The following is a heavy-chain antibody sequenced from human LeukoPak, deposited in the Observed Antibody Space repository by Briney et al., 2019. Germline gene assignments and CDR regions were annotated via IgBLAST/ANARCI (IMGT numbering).Heavy chain of an antibody. CDR1: GFTFSSYA. CDR3: AKDGGQQLVRGGVFDF. J-gene: IGHJ4*02. D-gene: IGHD6-13*01. V-gene: IGHV3-23*01. CDR2: ISGSGGST. Sequence: GGSLRLSCAASGFTFSSYAMSWVRQAPGKGLEWVSAISGSGGSTYYADSVKGRFTISRDNSKNTLYLQMNSLRDEDTAVYYCAKDGGQQLVRGGVFDFWGQGTLVTVSS.